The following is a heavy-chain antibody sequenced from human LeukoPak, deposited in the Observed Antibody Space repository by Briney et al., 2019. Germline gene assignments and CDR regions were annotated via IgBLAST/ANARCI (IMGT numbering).Heavy chain of an antibody. CDR1: GGSLGSRRDY. J-gene: IGHJ4*02. D-gene: IGHD3-3*01. Sequence: SDTLSLTCTLSGGSLGSRRDYWGWSRRPPAGGVEWSGRIYYNGSTYYNPSLKSLVTICVDTSKNQFSQKLTSVIAADTAVYYCARWLGDDFWSGYNLKYFDYWGQGILVTVSS. CDR2: IYYNGST. V-gene: IGHV4-39*01. CDR3: ARWLGDDFWSGYNLKYFDY.